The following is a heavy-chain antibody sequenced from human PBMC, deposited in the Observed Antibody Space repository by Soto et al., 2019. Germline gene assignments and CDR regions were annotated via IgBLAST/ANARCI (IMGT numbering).Heavy chain of an antibody. V-gene: IGHV1-2*02. Sequence: QVQLVQSGAEVKKPGASVKVSCKASGYTFTGYYMHWVRQAPGQGLEWMGWINPNSGGTKYPQKFQGRVTMTRDTSITSVYMALTGLKSDDTAVYYCESDLAKGGGSAGFDYWGQGTLVAVSS. CDR2: INPNSGGT. J-gene: IGHJ4*02. D-gene: IGHD2-15*01. CDR3: ESDLAKGGGSAGFDY. CDR1: GYTFTGYY.